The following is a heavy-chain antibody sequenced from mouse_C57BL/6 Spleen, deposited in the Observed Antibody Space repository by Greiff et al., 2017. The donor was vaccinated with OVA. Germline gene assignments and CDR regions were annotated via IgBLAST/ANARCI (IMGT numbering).Heavy chain of an antibody. D-gene: IGHD1-1*01. CDR2: ISYDGSN. CDR3: ASVTTVVARERYAMDY. J-gene: IGHJ4*01. Sequence: ESGPGLVKPSQSLSLTCSVTGYSITSGYYWNWIRQFPGNKLEWMGYISYDGSNNYNPSLKNRISITRDTSKNQFFLKLNSVTTEDTATYYCASVTTVVARERYAMDYWGQGTSVTVSS. V-gene: IGHV3-6*01. CDR1: GYSITSGYY.